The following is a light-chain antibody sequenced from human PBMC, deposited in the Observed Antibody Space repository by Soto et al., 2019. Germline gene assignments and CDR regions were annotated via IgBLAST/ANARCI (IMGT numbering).Light chain of an antibody. J-gene: IGLJ1*01. CDR1: SSDVGGYKY. CDR2: EVS. CDR3: SSYTRSSIPV. Sequence: QSVLSQPAYVSGSPGQSITISCTGTSSDVGGYKYVSWYQQHPGKAPKLMIFEVSNRPSGVSNRFSGSKSGDTASLTISGLQAEDEADYYCSSYTRSSIPVFGTGTKVTVL. V-gene: IGLV2-14*01.